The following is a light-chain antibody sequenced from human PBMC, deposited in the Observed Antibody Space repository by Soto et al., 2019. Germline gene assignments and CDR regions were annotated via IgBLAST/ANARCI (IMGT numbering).Light chain of an antibody. CDR3: ETWDRNTRV. CDR1: SGHSSYI. J-gene: IGLJ3*02. Sequence: QPVLTQSSSASASLGSSVRLTCSLSSGHSSYIIAWHQHQPGKAPQYLMKLEGGGAYNKGSGVPDRFSGSSSGADRYLTISDLHFEDEANYYCETWDRNTRVFGGGTKLTVL. CDR2: LEGGGAY. V-gene: IGLV4-60*02.